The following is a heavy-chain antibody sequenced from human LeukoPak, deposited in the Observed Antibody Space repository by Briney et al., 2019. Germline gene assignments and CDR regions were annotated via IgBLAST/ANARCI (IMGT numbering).Heavy chain of an antibody. V-gene: IGHV3-7*01. Sequence: PGGSLRLSCAASGFTLSSYWMSWVRQAPGKGLEWVANIKQDGSEKYYVDSVKGRFTISRDNAKNSLYLQMNSLRAEDTAVYYCARATTSSTSCYVCYYYMDVWGKGTTVTVSS. CDR3: ARATTSSTSCYVCYYYMDV. CDR1: GFTLSSYW. J-gene: IGHJ6*03. CDR2: IKQDGSEK. D-gene: IGHD2-2*01.